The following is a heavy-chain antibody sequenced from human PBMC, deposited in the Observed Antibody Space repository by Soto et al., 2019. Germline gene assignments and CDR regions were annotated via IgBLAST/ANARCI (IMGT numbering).Heavy chain of an antibody. J-gene: IGHJ3*02. V-gene: IGHV1-69*01. CDR3: AREGARYSSGGSCYRDAFDI. Sequence: QVQLVQSGAEVKKPGSSVKVSCKASGGTFSSYAISWVRQAPGQGLEWMGGIIPIFGTANYAQKFQGRVTITADESTSTAYMELSSLRSEDTAVYYCAREGARYSSGGSCYRDAFDIWGQGTMVTVSS. D-gene: IGHD2-15*01. CDR1: GGTFSSYA. CDR2: IIPIFGTA.